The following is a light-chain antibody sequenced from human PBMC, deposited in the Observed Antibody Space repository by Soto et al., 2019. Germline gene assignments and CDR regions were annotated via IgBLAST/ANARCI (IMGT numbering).Light chain of an antibody. Sequence: EIVLTQSPATLSLSPGERVTLSCRASQSVSSYFAWYQQKPGQAPRLLIYDASTRAPGIPARFSGSGSGTDFTLTIRILEPEDFAVYYCQRRSKAPLTFGQGTRLEIK. CDR3: QRRSKAPLT. CDR1: QSVSSY. V-gene: IGKV3-11*01. CDR2: DAS. J-gene: IGKJ5*01.